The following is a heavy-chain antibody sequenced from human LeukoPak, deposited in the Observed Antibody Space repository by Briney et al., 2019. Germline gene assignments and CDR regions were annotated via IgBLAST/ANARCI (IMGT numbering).Heavy chain of an antibody. CDR3: ARGGIKYRNGAGAPAFDI. J-gene: IGHJ3*02. CDR2: MNPNSGNT. V-gene: IGHV1-8*01. Sequence: ASVKVSCKASGYTFTSYDINWVRQATGQGLEWMGWMNPNSGNTGYAQKFQGRVTMTRNTSISTAYVELSSLRSEDTAVYYCARGGIKYRNGAGAPAFDIWGQGTMVTVSS. CDR1: GYTFTSYD. D-gene: IGHD2/OR15-2a*01.